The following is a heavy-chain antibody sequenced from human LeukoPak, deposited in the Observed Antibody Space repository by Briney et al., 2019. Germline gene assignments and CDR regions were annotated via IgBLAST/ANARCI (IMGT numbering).Heavy chain of an antibody. V-gene: IGHV4-34*01. Sequence: SETLSLTCAVYGGSITGYYWSWIRQPPGKGLEWVGEIHYTGATSYNPSLESRATISIDTSKNQVSLKLRSVTAVDTAVYYCARGNILSGYCFDFWGQGALVTVSS. J-gene: IGHJ4*02. CDR1: GGSITGYY. D-gene: IGHD3-9*01. CDR2: IHYTGAT. CDR3: ARGNILSGYCFDF.